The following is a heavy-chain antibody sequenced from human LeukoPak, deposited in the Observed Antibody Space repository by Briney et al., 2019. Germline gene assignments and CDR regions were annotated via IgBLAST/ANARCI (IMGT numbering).Heavy chain of an antibody. CDR2: IIPLIGVT. V-gene: IGHV1-69*04. CDR1: GGTFTSYA. Sequence: SLKFSCKASGGTFTSYAFSWVRRAPGQGLEWMGRIIPLIGVTDSAQKFRDRVTITADKSTSTAYMELTSLRSEDTAVYYCATYNVDNYDTSDGMDVWGQGTSVTVSS. CDR3: ATYNVDNYDTSDGMDV. D-gene: IGHD3-22*01. J-gene: IGHJ6*02.